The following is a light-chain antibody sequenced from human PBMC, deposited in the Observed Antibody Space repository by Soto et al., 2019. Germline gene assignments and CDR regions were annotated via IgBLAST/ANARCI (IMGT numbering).Light chain of an antibody. J-gene: IGKJ1*01. Sequence: DIQMTQSPSTLCASMGDIVTITCRASQDIDIWLAWYQQKPGKAPKFLISRASILESGVPSRFSGSGSGTEFTLTISSLQPDDFATYYCQQYNFYTWTFGQGTKVEIK. V-gene: IGKV1-5*03. CDR3: QQYNFYTWT. CDR2: RAS. CDR1: QDIDIW.